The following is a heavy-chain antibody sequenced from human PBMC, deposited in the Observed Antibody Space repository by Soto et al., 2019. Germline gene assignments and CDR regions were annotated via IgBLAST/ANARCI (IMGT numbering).Heavy chain of an antibody. D-gene: IGHD3-22*01. CDR1: GGSIRSFY. J-gene: IGHJ3*02. V-gene: IGHV4-59*01. Sequence: QVQLQESGPGLVKPSETLSLTCTVSGGSIRSFYWSWIRQPPGKGLEWIGYIYYRGSTHYNPSLQRRATLSVDTSNNQFPLNRGSVTAAATAVYFCARDWDSGSSGPFDIWGQGTMVTVSS. CDR3: ARDWDSGSSGPFDI. CDR2: IYYRGST.